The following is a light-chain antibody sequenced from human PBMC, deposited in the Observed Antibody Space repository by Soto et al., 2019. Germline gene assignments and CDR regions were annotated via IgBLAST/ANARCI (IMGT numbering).Light chain of an antibody. J-gene: IGKJ1*01. Sequence: ETVLTQSPGTLSLSPGERATLSCRASQSVGGSFLAWYQQRPGQAPRLLIYNTSYRATGIPDRFSGSGSGTDFTLTISRLEPEDFAVYYCQQYHSSPRTFGQGTKVEIK. V-gene: IGKV3-20*01. CDR2: NTS. CDR3: QQYHSSPRT. CDR1: QSVGGSF.